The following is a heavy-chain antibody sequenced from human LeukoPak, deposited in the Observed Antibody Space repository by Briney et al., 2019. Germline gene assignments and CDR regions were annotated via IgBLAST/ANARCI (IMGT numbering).Heavy chain of an antibody. J-gene: IGHJ4*02. D-gene: IGHD6-19*01. Sequence: PGGSLRLSCAASGFTFSTCAMSWVRQAPGKGLEWVSGISGTTSGTYYADSVKGRFTISRDNSKNTLYLQMNSLRAEDTAVYYCAAVAGTIDYWGQGTLVTVSS. CDR3: AAVAGTIDY. CDR2: ISGTTSGT. V-gene: IGHV3-23*01. CDR1: GFTFSTCA.